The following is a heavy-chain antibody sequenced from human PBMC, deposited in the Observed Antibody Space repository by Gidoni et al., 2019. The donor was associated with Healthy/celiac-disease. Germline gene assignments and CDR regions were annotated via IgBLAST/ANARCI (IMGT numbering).Heavy chain of an antibody. CDR3: ARGHPVGVDTGSLDY. J-gene: IGHJ4*02. V-gene: IGHV4-34*01. Sequence: QVQLQQWGAGLLKPSETLSLTCAVYGGSFGGYYWSWIRQPPGKGLEWIGEINHSGSTNYNPSLKSRVTISVDTSKNQFSLKLSSVTAADTAVYYCARGHPVGVDTGSLDYWGQGTLVTVSS. CDR2: INHSGST. CDR1: GGSFGGYY. D-gene: IGHD5-18*01.